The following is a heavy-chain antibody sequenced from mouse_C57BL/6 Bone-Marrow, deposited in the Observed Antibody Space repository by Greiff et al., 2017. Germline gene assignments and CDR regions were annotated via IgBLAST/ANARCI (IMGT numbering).Heavy chain of an antibody. CDR3: ARYRDGYFYWYFDV. CDR1: GYTFTSYG. J-gene: IGHJ1*03. CDR2: IYPRSGNT. D-gene: IGHD2-3*01. V-gene: IGHV1-81*01. Sequence: VMLVESGAELARPGASVKLSCKASGYTFTSYGISWVKQRTGQGLEWIGEIYPRSGNTYYNEKFKGKATLTADKSSSTAYMELRSLTSEDSAVYFCARYRDGYFYWYFDVWGTGTTVTVSS.